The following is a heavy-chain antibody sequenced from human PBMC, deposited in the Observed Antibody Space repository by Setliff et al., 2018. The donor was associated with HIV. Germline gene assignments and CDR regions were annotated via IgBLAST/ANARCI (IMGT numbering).Heavy chain of an antibody. J-gene: IGHJ6*03. D-gene: IGHD3-10*01. CDR2: ISFDGSNK. CDR1: GFTFSNYA. V-gene: IGHV3-30*18. CDR3: AKDAITMVRGHYYYMDV. Sequence: SCAASGFTFSNYAIHWVRQAPGKGLEWVAVISFDGSNKYYADSVKGRFSISRDNSKNTLYLQMNSLRVEDTALYFCAKDAITMVRGHYYYMDVWGKGTTVTVS.